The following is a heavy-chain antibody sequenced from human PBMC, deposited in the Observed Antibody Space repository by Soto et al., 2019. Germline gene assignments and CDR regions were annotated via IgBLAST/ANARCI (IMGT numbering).Heavy chain of an antibody. J-gene: IGHJ4*02. V-gene: IGHV4-39*01. CDR1: GGSISSGGYY. Sequence: QLQLQESGPGLVKPSETLSLTCTVSGGSISSGGYYWAWIRQPPGKGLEWIGSIHSSGSTYYNPSLKSRLTISVDTSKNQFSLRVSSVTAADTAVYYCARPKSGTAVAGYDYWGQGTLVTVSS. CDR2: IHSSGST. D-gene: IGHD6-13*01. CDR3: ARPKSGTAVAGYDY.